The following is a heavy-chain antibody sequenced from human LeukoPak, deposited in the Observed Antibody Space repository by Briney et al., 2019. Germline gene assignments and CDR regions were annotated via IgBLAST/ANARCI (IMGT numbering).Heavy chain of an antibody. CDR1: GFNFNTYS. J-gene: IGHJ6*03. CDR3: AKNGDRGAFCSGGTCYPYYYYYMDV. D-gene: IGHD2-15*01. Sequence: GGSLRLSCAASGFNFNTYSMSWVRQAPGKGLEWVSIISRTSESIFYADSVKGRFTISRDNAKNSLYLQMNGLRAEDTAVYYCAKNGDRGAFCSGGTCYPYYYYYMDVWGKGTTVTISS. V-gene: IGHV3-21*04. CDR2: ISRTSESI.